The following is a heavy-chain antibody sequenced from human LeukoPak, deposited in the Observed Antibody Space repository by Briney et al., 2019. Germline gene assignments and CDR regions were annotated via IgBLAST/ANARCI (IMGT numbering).Heavy chain of an antibody. CDR1: RFTFSTYS. J-gene: IGHJ5*02. CDR3: VKIAPDLP. V-gene: IGHV3-21*04. D-gene: IGHD2-21*01. Sequence: GGSLRLSCAASRFTFSTYSMNWVRQAPGKGLEWVSSISSSSSYIYYTDSVKGRFTISRDNAKNSLYLQMNSLRADDTAVYYCVKIAPDLPWGQGTLVTVS. CDR2: ISSSSSYI.